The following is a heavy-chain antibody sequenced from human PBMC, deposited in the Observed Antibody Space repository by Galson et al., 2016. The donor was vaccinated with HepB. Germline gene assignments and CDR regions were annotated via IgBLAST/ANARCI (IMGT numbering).Heavy chain of an antibody. D-gene: IGHD5-12*01. CDR3: TRGARIVAVKYNWFDP. V-gene: IGHV4-34*01. CDR1: GGSFSGYY. J-gene: IGHJ5*02. CDR2: INHTGST. Sequence: SETLSLTCAVYGGSFSGYYWTYIRQPPGKGLEWIGEINHTGSTNYNPSLKSRVTMSVDTSKKQVSLKLTSVTAADTAVYYCTRGARIVAVKYNWFDPWGQGTLVIVSP.